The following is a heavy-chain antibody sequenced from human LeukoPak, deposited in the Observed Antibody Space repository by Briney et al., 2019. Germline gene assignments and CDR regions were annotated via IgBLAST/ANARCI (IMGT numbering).Heavy chain of an antibody. J-gene: IGHJ4*02. CDR2: ISNDGSNK. CDR3: AKETGRWELE. Sequence: GGSLRLSCAASGFTFSSYGIHWVHQAPGKGLEWVAVISNDGSNKYYADSVKGRSTISRDNSKNTLYLQMNSLRAEDTAVYYCAKETGRWELEWGQGTLVTVSS. V-gene: IGHV3-30*18. CDR1: GFTFSSYG. D-gene: IGHD1-26*01.